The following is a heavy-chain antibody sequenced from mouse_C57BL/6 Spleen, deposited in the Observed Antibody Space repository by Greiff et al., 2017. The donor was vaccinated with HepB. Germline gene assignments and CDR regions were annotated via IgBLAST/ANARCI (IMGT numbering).Heavy chain of an antibody. CDR1: GYAFSSSW. J-gene: IGHJ2*01. V-gene: IGHV1-82*01. D-gene: IGHD2-3*01. CDR3: ARSGNDGFYYFDY. Sequence: QVQLKQSGPELVKPGASVKISCKASGYAFSSSWMNWVKQRPGKGLEWIGRIYPGDGDTNYNGKFKGKATLTADKSSSTAYMQLSSLTSEDSAVYFCARSGNDGFYYFDYWGQGTTLTVSS. CDR2: IYPGDGDT.